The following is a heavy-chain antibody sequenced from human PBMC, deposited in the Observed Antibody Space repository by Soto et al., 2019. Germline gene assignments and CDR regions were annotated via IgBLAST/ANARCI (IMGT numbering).Heavy chain of an antibody. CDR1: GLTFSYAW. CDR2: IKNKIDGGTT. V-gene: IGHV3-15*01. Sequence: LRLSCAASGLTFSYAWMTWVRQAPGKGLEWVGRIKNKIDGGTTDYAAPVKGRFSISRDDSKNTLYLEMNSLKTEDTAVYYCTTDDVDYYGMDVWGQGTPVTVSS. CDR3: TTDDVDYYGMDV. J-gene: IGHJ6*02.